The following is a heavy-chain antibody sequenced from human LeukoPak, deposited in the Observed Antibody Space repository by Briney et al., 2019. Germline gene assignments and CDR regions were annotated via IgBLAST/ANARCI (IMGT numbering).Heavy chain of an antibody. CDR2: ISGDGGST. Sequence: PGGSLRLSCAASGFTFDDYAMHWVRQAPGKGLEWVSLISGDGGSTYYADSVKGRFTISRDNSKNSLYLQMNSLRTEDTALYYCAKGLTYYYDSSGYLAYYYGMDVWGQGTTVTVSS. D-gene: IGHD3-22*01. V-gene: IGHV3-43*02. CDR1: GFTFDDYA. J-gene: IGHJ6*02. CDR3: AKGLTYYYDSSGYLAYYYGMDV.